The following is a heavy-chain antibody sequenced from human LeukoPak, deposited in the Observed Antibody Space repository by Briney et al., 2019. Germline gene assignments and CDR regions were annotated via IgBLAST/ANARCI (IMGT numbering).Heavy chain of an antibody. D-gene: IGHD3-3*01. V-gene: IGHV4-30-2*01. J-gene: IGHJ4*02. CDR3: ARATTYYDFWSGYFLFDY. CDR2: IYHSGST. Sequence: SETLSLTCTVSGGSISSGTYHWSWIRQPPGKGLEWIGYIYHSGSTYYNPSLKSRVTISVDRSKNQFSLKLSSVTAADTAVYYCARATTYYDFWSGYFLFDYWGQGTLVTVSS. CDR1: GGSISSGTYH.